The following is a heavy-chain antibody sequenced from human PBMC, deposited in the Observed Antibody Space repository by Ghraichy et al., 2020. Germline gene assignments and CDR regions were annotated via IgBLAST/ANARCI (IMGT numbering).Heavy chain of an antibody. V-gene: IGHV4-4*02. CDR3: ARLQPYSNSPYFDY. Sequence: SETLSLTCAVSGGSISSSNWWSWVRQPPGKGLEWIGEIYHSGSTNYNPSLKSRVTISVDKSKNQFSLKLSSVTAADTAVYYCARLQPYSNSPYFDYWGQGTLVTVSS. J-gene: IGHJ4*02. CDR1: GGSISSSNW. CDR2: IYHSGST. D-gene: IGHD4-11*01.